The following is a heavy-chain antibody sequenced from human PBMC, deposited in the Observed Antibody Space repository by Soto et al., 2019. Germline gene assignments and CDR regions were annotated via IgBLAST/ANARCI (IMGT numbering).Heavy chain of an antibody. J-gene: IGHJ6*02. CDR3: ARNYGLGSYYHGMDV. V-gene: IGHV5-51*01. CDR2: IYPGDSDT. D-gene: IGHD3-10*01. CDR1: GYSFTNYW. Sequence: PGESLKISCKGSGYSFTNYWIDWVRQMPGKGLEWLGIIYPGDSDTRYNPSYQGQVTISVDKSINTAYLQWSSLKASDTAIYYCARNYGLGSYYHGMDVWGQGTTVTVSS.